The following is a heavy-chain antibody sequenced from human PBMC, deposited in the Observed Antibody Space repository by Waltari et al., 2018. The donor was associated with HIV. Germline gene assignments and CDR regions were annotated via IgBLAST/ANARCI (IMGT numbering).Heavy chain of an antibody. CDR1: GYTFTSYG. D-gene: IGHD3-3*01. CDR2: IRAYNGHT. J-gene: IGHJ4*02. CDR3: ARALWSGYYTPYYFDY. V-gene: IGHV1-18*01. Sequence: QVQLVQSGAEVKKPGASVKVSCKASGYTFTSYGISWVRQAPGQGLEWMGWIRAYNGHTNYTQRLQGRVTMTTDTSTSTAYMDLRSLRSDETAFYYCARALWSGYYTPYYFDYWGQGTLVTVSS.